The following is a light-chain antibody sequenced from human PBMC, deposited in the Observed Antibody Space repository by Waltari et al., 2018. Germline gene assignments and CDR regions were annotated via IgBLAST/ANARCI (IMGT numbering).Light chain of an antibody. CDR3: QKYGSTPRP. J-gene: IGKJ4*01. Sequence: EIVLTQSPGTLSLSPGERASLSCRASQIISTSYLAWYQQKPGQAPRLLIDDAARRATGIPDRVSGSGSGTDFTLTISRLEPEDFAVYYCQKYGSTPRPFGGGTKVEIK. V-gene: IGKV3-20*01. CDR2: DAA. CDR1: QIISTSY.